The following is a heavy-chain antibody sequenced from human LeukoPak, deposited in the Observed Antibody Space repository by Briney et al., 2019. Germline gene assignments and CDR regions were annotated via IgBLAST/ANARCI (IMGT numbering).Heavy chain of an antibody. J-gene: IGHJ4*02. CDR1: GFTFSSYA. Sequence: PGGSLRLSCAASGFTFSSYAMHWVRQAPGKGLEWVAVISYDGSNKYYADSVKGRFTISRDNSQNTLYLQMNSLRAEDTAVYYCARGSPALDYWGQGTLVTVSS. CDR2: ISYDGSNK. V-gene: IGHV3-30*04. D-gene: IGHD2-2*01. CDR3: ARGSPALDY.